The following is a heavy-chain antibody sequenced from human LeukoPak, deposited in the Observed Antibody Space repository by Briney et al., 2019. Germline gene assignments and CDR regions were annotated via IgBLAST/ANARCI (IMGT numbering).Heavy chain of an antibody. J-gene: IGHJ4*02. CDR1: GGSFSGYY. CDR2: INNSGST. D-gene: IGHD3-3*02. Sequence: PSETLSLTCAVYGGSFSGYYWNWIRQPPGKGLEWIGDINNSGSTNYNPSLKSRVTISRDTSKNQFSLKLSSVTAADTAVYYCARGRAFFDWGQGTLVTVSS. V-gene: IGHV4-34*01. CDR3: ARGRAFFD.